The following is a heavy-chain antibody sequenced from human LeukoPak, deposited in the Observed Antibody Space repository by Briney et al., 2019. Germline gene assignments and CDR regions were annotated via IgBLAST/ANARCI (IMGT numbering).Heavy chain of an antibody. Sequence: KPSETLSLTCSVSGGSFSNHWSWIRQPAGKGLEWIGRIYTSGSTNYNPFFKSRVTMSLDTSQKEVSLTLSSMTAADTAVYFCARGSGSYRPLYFFDYWGQGTLVTVSS. CDR3: ARGSGSYRPLYFFDY. D-gene: IGHD1-26*01. CDR2: IYTSGST. J-gene: IGHJ4*02. CDR1: GGSFSNH. V-gene: IGHV4-4*07.